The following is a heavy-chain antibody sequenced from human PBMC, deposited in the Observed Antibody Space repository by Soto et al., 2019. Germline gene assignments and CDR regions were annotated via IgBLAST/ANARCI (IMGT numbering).Heavy chain of an antibody. J-gene: IGHJ3*02. Sequence: QVQLVQSGAEVKKPGSSVKVSCKASGGTFSSYAISWVRQAPGQGLEWMGGIIPIFGTANYAQKFQGRVTITADESTSTAHMELSSLRSEDTAVYYCARAAYCSGGSCYTWKGAFDIWGQGTMVTVSS. CDR3: ARAAYCSGGSCYTWKGAFDI. CDR2: IIPIFGTA. V-gene: IGHV1-69*01. CDR1: GGTFSSYA. D-gene: IGHD2-15*01.